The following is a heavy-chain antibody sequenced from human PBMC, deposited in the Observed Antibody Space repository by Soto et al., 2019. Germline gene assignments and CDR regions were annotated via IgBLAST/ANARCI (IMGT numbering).Heavy chain of an antibody. J-gene: IGHJ4*02. CDR1: GFTFSSYA. CDR2: ISGSGGST. CDR3: AKVYNEIGGSYACDY. V-gene: IGHV3-23*01. D-gene: IGHD1-26*01. Sequence: EVQLLESGGGLVQPGGSLRLSCAASGFTFSSYAMSWVRQAPGKGLEWVSAISGSGGSTYYEDSVKGRFTISRDNSKKTLDLQMNSLRAEDTAVYYCAKVYNEIGGSYACDYWGQGTLVTVSS.